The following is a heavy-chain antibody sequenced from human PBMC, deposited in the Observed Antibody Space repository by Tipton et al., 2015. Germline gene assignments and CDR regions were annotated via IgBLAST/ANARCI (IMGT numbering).Heavy chain of an antibody. J-gene: IGHJ3*02. CDR3: ARVRFLGWFSSGADAFDI. CDR1: GFSFMTYN. D-gene: IGHD3-3*01. Sequence: SLRLSCATSGFSFMTYNMIWVRQAPGKGLEWVSLITSSGNFIYYADSVKGRFIISRDNAKNSLFLQMNNLRAEDTALYFCARVRFLGWFSSGADAFDIWGQGTMVTVSS. V-gene: IGHV3-21*01. CDR2: ITSSGNFI.